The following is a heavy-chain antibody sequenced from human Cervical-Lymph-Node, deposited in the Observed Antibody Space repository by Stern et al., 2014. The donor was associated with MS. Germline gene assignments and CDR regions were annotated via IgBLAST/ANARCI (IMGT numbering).Heavy chain of an antibody. D-gene: IGHD6-6*01. J-gene: IGHJ4*02. CDR1: GYTFTSYY. Sequence: VQLVQSGAEVKKPGASVKVSCKASGYTFTSYYMHWVRQAPGQGLEWIGVINPSDGSTSYTQNFQGRITMTRDTSTSTVYMELSSLRSDDTAVYYCARRSSSSRNFDYWGQGTLVTVSS. V-gene: IGHV1-46*01. CDR2: INPSDGST. CDR3: ARRSSSSRNFDY.